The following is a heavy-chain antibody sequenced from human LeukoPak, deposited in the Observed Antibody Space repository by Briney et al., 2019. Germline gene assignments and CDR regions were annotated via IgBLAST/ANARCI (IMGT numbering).Heavy chain of an antibody. J-gene: IGHJ4*02. Sequence: PGGSLRLSCKGSGYIFTNYWLGWVRQMPGKGLEWMGIIYPGDSDTRYSPSFQGQVTISADRSINTAYLQWSSLKASDTAKYYCARHVYCTSTSCARVFDYWGQGTLVTVSS. CDR1: GYIFTNYW. V-gene: IGHV5-51*01. D-gene: IGHD2-2*01. CDR2: IYPGDSDT. CDR3: ARHVYCTSTSCARVFDY.